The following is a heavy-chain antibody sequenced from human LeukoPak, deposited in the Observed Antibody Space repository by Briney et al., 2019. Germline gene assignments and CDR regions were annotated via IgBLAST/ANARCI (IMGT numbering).Heavy chain of an antibody. CDR3: ARDPPRGYGLDV. J-gene: IGHJ6*02. Sequence: PSGTLSLTCTVSGGSISNSNWWSWVRQTPGKGLEWIGEIYPSGSTNYNPSLKSRVTIPVDKSKNQYSLNLSSVTAADTAVHYCARDPPRGYGLDVWGPGITVTVS. V-gene: IGHV4-4*02. CDR2: IYPSGST. CDR1: GGSISNSNW.